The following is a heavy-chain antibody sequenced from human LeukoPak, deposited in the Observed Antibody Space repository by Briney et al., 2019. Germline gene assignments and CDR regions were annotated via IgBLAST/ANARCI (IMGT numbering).Heavy chain of an antibody. J-gene: IGHJ3*02. V-gene: IGHV4-34*01. Sequence: SETLSLTCAVYVGCFSDHYWNSIRQPPGKGPEWIGEINHSGSTKYNPSLKSRVTISVDTSKNQFSLKVTSVTAADTAVYYCAIEGSAGDSEPTGAFDIWGQGTMVTVPS. CDR2: INHSGST. D-gene: IGHD4-17*01. CDR1: VGCFSDHY. CDR3: AIEGSAGDSEPTGAFDI.